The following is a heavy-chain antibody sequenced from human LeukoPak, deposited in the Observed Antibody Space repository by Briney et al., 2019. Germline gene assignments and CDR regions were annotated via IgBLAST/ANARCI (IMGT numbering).Heavy chain of an antibody. J-gene: IGHJ5*02. Sequence: GGSLRLSCAASGFTFSNYAMTWVRQAPGEGLEWVAFISQSGGRSTDYADSVRGRFTISRDNSEDTLYLQMNSLRAEDTAVYHCARDLGCSTSSCRYNWFDLWGQGTLVTVSS. V-gene: IGHV3-23*01. CDR1: GFTFSNYA. CDR3: ARDLGCSTSSCRYNWFDL. CDR2: ISQSGGRST. D-gene: IGHD2-2*01.